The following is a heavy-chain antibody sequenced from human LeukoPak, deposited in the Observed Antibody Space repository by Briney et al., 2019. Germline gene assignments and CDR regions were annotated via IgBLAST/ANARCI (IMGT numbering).Heavy chain of an antibody. Sequence: PGGSLRLSCAASGLTFSSYYMTWIRQAPGKGLEWVSSISGSGTTTYSADSVRGRFTVSRYNAKNSVFLYMNSLRAEDTAVYYCAIQITMIVVVPYFDYWGQGILVTVSS. D-gene: IGHD3-22*01. CDR3: AIQITMIVVVPYFDY. V-gene: IGHV3-11*04. CDR2: ISGSGTTT. J-gene: IGHJ4*02. CDR1: GLTFSSYY.